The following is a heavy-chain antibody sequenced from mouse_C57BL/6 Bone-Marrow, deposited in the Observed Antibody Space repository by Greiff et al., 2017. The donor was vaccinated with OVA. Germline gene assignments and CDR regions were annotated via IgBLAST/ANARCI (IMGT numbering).Heavy chain of an antibody. CDR3: ARGTVPSMDY. Sequence: EVKLMESGGGLVQPGGSLKLSCAASGFTFSDYGMAWVRQAPRKGPEWVAFISNLAYSIYYADTVTGRFTISRENAKNTLYLEMSSLRSEDTAMYYCARGTVPSMDYWCQGTSVTVSS. CDR2: ISNLAYSI. V-gene: IGHV5-15*01. J-gene: IGHJ4*01. D-gene: IGHD1-1*01. CDR1: GFTFSDYG.